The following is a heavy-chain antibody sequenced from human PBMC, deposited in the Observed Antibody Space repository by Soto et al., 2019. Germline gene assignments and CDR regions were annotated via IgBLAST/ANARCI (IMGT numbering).Heavy chain of an antibody. V-gene: IGHV1-69*13. CDR3: ARGYCTNGVCYRFSQYYYYGMDV. D-gene: IGHD2-8*01. CDR2: IIPIFGTA. Sequence: VASVKVSCKASGGTFSSYAISWVRQAPGQGLEWMGGIIPIFGTANYAQKFQGRVTITADESTSTAYMELSSLRSEDTAVYYCARGYCTNGVCYRFSQYYYYGMDVWGQGTTVTVSS. J-gene: IGHJ6*02. CDR1: GGTFSSYA.